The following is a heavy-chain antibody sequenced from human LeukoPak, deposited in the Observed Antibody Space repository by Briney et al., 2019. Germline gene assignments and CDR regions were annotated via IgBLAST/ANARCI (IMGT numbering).Heavy chain of an antibody. V-gene: IGHV4-59*01. CDR2: IYYSGST. Sequence: SETLSLTCTVSGGSISSYYWSWIRQPPGKGLEWIGYIYYSGSTNYNPSLKSRVTISVDTSKNQFSLKLSSVAAADTAVYYCARARRERFDPWGQGTLVTVSS. CDR3: ARARRERFDP. CDR1: GGSISSYY. J-gene: IGHJ5*02.